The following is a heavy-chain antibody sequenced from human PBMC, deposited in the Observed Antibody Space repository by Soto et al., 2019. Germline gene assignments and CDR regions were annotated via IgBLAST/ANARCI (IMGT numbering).Heavy chain of an antibody. J-gene: IGHJ4*02. Sequence: SETLSLTCTVSGGSISSGGYYWSWIRQHPGKGLEWIGYIYYSGSTYYNPSLKSRVTISVDTSKNQFSLKLSSVTAADTAVYYCARGAGRRGRDLDYWGQGTLVTVSS. D-gene: IGHD3-10*01. V-gene: IGHV4-31*03. CDR2: IYYSGST. CDR1: GGSISSGGYY. CDR3: ARGAGRRGRDLDY.